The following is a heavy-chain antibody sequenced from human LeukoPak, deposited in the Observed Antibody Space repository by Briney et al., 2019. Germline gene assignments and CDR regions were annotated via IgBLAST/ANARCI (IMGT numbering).Heavy chain of an antibody. CDR3: ARERGIAAAFDY. V-gene: IGHV3-21*01. Sequence: GGSLRLSCAASGFTFSSYSMNWVRQAPGKGLEWVSSISSSSSYIYYADSVKGRFTISRDNAKNSLYLQMNSLRAEDTAVYYCARERGIAAAFDYWGQGTLVTVSS. J-gene: IGHJ4*02. CDR2: ISSSSSYI. CDR1: GFTFSSYS. D-gene: IGHD6-13*01.